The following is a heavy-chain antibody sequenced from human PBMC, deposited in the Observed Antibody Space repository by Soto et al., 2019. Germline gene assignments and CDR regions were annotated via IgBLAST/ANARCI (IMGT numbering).Heavy chain of an antibody. CDR2: IYYSGST. CDR1: GGSISSGGYY. CDR3: ARDWGRDGCFDY. V-gene: IGHV4-31*03. D-gene: IGHD3-16*01. Sequence: QVQLQESGPGLVKPSQTLSLTCTVSGGSISSGGYYWSWIRQHPGKGLEWIGDIYYSGSTYYNPSLTSRVTISVDTSKNPFSLKLSSVTAADTAVYYCARDWGRDGCFDYWGQGTLVTVSS. J-gene: IGHJ4*02.